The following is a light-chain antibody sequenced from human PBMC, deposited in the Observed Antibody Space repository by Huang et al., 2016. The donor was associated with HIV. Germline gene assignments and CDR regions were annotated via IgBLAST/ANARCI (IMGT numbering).Light chain of an antibody. CDR1: QSVSKF. CDR3: QQYGSSPT. Sequence: EIVLTQSPGTLSLSPGERATLSCRASQSVSKFLAWYQQKPGQSPRLLIYGASDRATCSPDRFSGSGSGTDFSLAISRLEPDDFAVYFCQQYGSSPTFGQGTKVEIK. V-gene: IGKV3-20*01. J-gene: IGKJ1*01. CDR2: GAS.